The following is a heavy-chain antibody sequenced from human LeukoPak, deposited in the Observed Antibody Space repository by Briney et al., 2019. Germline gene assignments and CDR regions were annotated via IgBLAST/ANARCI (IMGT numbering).Heavy chain of an antibody. CDR1: GGSISSYY. CDR3: ARAYDGDYAFDY. D-gene: IGHD4-17*01. CDR2: IYYSGST. Sequence: SETLSLTCTVSGGSISSYYWSWIRQPPGKGLEWIGYIYYSGSTNYNPSLKSRVTISVDTSKNQFSLSLRSVTAADTAVYHCARAYDGDYAFDYWGQGTLVTVSS. J-gene: IGHJ4*02. V-gene: IGHV4-59*01.